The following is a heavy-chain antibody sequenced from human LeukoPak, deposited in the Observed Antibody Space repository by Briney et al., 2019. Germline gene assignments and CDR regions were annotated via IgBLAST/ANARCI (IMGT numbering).Heavy chain of an antibody. Sequence: GGSLRLSCAASGFTFSSYAMHWVRQAPGKGLEWVAVISYDGSNKYYADSVKGRFTISRDNAKNSLYLQMNSLRAEDTAVYYCARDPSTVTPGEDFQHWGQGTLVTVSS. D-gene: IGHD4-17*01. V-gene: IGHV3-30*04. CDR2: ISYDGSNK. J-gene: IGHJ1*01. CDR3: ARDPSTVTPGEDFQH. CDR1: GFTFSSYA.